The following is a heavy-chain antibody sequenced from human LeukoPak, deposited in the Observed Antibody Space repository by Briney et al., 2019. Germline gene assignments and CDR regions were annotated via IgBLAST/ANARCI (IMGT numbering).Heavy chain of an antibody. CDR2: ISDDGSKG. Sequence: GGSLRLSCAASGFSFNSHGMHWVRQAPDKGLEWVAVISDDGSKGYYADSVKGRFTISRENAKDSVYLQMNSLRDEDTAVYYCVRNWRYGPDYWGQGALVSVSS. D-gene: IGHD3-10*01. CDR1: GFSFNSHG. V-gene: IGHV3-30*03. J-gene: IGHJ4*02. CDR3: VRNWRYGPDY.